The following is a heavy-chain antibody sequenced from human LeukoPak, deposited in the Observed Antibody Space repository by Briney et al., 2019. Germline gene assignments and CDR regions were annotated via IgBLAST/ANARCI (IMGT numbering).Heavy chain of an antibody. V-gene: IGHV3-48*02. Sequence: GGSLRLSCAASGPTFSDSGMNWVRQTPGKGLEWISYISTTTSATQYADSVKGRFTISRDNAKNSLYLQMNSLRDEDTAVYYCTTNPGWGYFDYWAQGTLVTVSS. D-gene: IGHD6-19*01. CDR3: TTNPGWGYFDY. CDR1: GPTFSDSG. CDR2: ISTTTSAT. J-gene: IGHJ4*02.